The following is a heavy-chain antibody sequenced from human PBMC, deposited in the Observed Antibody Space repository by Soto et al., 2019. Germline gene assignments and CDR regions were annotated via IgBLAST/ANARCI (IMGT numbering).Heavy chain of an antibody. CDR2: MNPNSGNT. D-gene: IGHD5-12*01. CDR3: ARGLPGYSGYDRAIMDV. J-gene: IGHJ6*03. Sequence: ASVKVSCKASGYTFTSYDINWVRQATGQGLEWMGWMNPNSGNTGYAQKFQGRVTMTRNTSISTAYMELSSLRSEDTAVYYCARGLPGYSGYDRAIMDVWGKGTTDTVSS. CDR1: GYTFTSYD. V-gene: IGHV1-8*01.